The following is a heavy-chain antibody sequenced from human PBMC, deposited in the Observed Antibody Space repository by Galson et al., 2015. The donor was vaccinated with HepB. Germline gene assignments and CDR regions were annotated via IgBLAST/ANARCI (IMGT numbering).Heavy chain of an antibody. CDR1: GYTFTSYA. CDR3: ARDPVVDYYGMDV. D-gene: IGHD2-15*01. V-gene: IGHV1-3*01. Sequence: SVKVSCKASGYTFTSYAMHWVRQAPGQRLEWVGWINAGNGNTKYSQKFQGRVTITRDTSASTAYMELSSLRSEDTAVYYCARDPVVDYYGMDVWGQGTTVTVSS. CDR2: INAGNGNT. J-gene: IGHJ6*02.